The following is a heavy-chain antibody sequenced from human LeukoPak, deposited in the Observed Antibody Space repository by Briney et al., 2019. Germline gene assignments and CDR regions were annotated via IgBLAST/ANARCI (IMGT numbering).Heavy chain of an antibody. D-gene: IGHD3-10*01. CDR1: GFTFSSYS. V-gene: IGHV3-21*01. J-gene: IGHJ2*01. Sequence: GGSLRLSCAASGFTFSSYSMNWVRQAPGKGLEWVSSISSSSSYIYYADSVKGRFTISRDNAKNSLYLQMNSLRAEDTAVYYCARDRSTMVRGVIRSPWYFDLWGRGTLVTVSS. CDR3: ARDRSTMVRGVIRSPWYFDL. CDR2: ISSSSSYI.